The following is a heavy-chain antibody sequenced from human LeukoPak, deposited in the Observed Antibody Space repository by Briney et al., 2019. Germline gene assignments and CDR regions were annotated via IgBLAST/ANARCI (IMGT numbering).Heavy chain of an antibody. CDR2: IIPILGIA. V-gene: IGHV1-69*04. CDR1: GGTFSSYT. Sequence: ASVKVSCKASGGTFSSYTISWVRQAPGQGLGWMGRIIPILGIANYAQKFQGRVTITADKSTSTAYMELSSLRSEDTAVYYCARDLGYYDSSGYHGYWGQETLSPSPQ. CDR3: ARDLGYYDSSGYHGY. J-gene: IGHJ4*02. D-gene: IGHD3-22*01.